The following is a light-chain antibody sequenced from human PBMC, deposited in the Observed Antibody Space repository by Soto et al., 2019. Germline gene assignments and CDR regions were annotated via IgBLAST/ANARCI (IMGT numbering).Light chain of an antibody. J-gene: IGKJ4*01. CDR1: QSVSNY. V-gene: IGKV3-11*01. Sequence: EIVLTQSPATLSLSPGERATLSCRASQSVSNYLAWYQRKPGQSPRLLIYDASSRATGIPARFSGSGSGTDFTLTISSLEPEDFAVYYCQQRRNWLTFGGGTKVEIK. CDR2: DAS. CDR3: QQRRNWLT.